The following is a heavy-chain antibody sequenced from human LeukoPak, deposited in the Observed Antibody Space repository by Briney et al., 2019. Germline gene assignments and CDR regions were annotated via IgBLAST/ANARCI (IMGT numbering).Heavy chain of an antibody. CDR2: IYPADSDT. Sequence: GESLKISCKGSGYRFTSYWIAWVRQMPGKGLEWMGIIYPADSDTRYSPSFQGQVTISADKSLSTAYLQWSSLKASDTAMYYCARQDCSSSSCYTLAAFDYWGQGTLVTVS. J-gene: IGHJ4*02. CDR1: GYRFTSYW. CDR3: ARQDCSSSSCYTLAAFDY. V-gene: IGHV5-51*01. D-gene: IGHD2-2*02.